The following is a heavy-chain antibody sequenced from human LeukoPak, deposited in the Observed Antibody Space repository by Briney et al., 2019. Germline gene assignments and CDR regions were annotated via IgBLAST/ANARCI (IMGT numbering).Heavy chain of an antibody. CDR2: IYYSGST. Sequence: PSETLSLTCTVSGGSISSYYWSWIRQPPGKGLEWIGYIYYSGSTNYNPSLKSRVTISVDTSKNQFSLKLSSVTAADTAVYYCASIGVITIFGVAQFDYWGQGALVTVSS. CDR1: GGSISSYY. CDR3: ASIGVITIFGVAQFDY. V-gene: IGHV4-59*08. J-gene: IGHJ4*02. D-gene: IGHD3-3*01.